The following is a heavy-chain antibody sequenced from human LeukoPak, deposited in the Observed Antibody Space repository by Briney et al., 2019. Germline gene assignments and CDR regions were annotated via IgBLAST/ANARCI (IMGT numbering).Heavy chain of an antibody. V-gene: IGHV3-23*01. J-gene: IGHJ4*02. CDR2: SSGSGDHT. D-gene: IGHD3-10*01. CDR1: GFTFSSHG. CDR3: AKVTYASGTYGAFDY. Sequence: GGSLRLSCAASGFTFSSHGMSWVRQAPGKGLEWVSTSSGSGDHTYYADSVKGRFTISRGNSKNTLYLQMNSLRAEDTAVYYCAKVTYASGTYGAFDYWGQGTLVTVSS.